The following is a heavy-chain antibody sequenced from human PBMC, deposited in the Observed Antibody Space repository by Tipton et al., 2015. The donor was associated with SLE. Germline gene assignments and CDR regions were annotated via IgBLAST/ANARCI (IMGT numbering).Heavy chain of an antibody. CDR1: GDSISSYD. J-gene: IGHJ6*03. Sequence: TLSLTCTVSGDSISSYDWSWIRQPPGKGLQWIGKIYYSGGTNYNPSLKSRVTISVDTSKNQFSLKLTSLTAADTAVYYCARTSSTGWYASLSYNYYYYMDVWGKGTTVTVSS. CDR3: ARTSSTGWYASLSYNYYYYMDV. V-gene: IGHV4-59*01. CDR2: IYYSGGT. D-gene: IGHD6-13*01.